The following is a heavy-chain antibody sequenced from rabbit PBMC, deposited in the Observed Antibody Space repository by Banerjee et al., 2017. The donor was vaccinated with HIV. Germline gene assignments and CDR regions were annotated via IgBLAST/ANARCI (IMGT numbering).Heavy chain of an antibody. CDR3: ARQPYTTYTDALDL. V-gene: IGHV1S47*01. Sequence: QEQLEESGGDLVKPEGSLTLTCKASGFDFSSNAMCWVRQAPGKGPEWIACIDNGDGSTYYATWAKGRFTGSKTSSTTVTLQMTSLTAADTATYFCARQPYTTYTDALDLWGPGTLVTVS. J-gene: IGHJ6*01. CDR2: IDNGDGST. CDR1: GFDFSSNA. D-gene: IGHD6-1*01.